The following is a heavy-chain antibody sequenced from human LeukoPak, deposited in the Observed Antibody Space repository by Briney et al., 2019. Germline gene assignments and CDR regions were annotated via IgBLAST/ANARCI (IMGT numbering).Heavy chain of an antibody. CDR2: ISGSGNRA. Sequence: SGGSLRLSCAASGFTFTNYDMSWVRQAPGKGLEWVSAISGSGNRAYYADSVKGRFTISRDNSKNTLYLQMNSLRAEDTAVYYCAKDLDEGVVADWFDPWDQGTLVTVSS. CDR1: GFTFTNYD. D-gene: IGHD2-2*01. J-gene: IGHJ5*02. CDR3: AKDLDEGVVADWFDP. V-gene: IGHV3-23*01.